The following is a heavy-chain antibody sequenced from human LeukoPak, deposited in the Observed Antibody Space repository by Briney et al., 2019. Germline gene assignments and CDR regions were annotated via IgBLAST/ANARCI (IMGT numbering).Heavy chain of an antibody. CDR3: ARTDYGDYERDYYFDY. D-gene: IGHD4-17*01. Sequence: SVKVSCKASGGTFSSYAISWVRRAPGQGLEWMGGIIPIFGTANYAQKFQGRVTITADKSTSTAYMELSSLRSEDTAVYYCARTDYGDYERDYYFDYWGQGTLVTVSS. CDR2: IIPIFGTA. V-gene: IGHV1-69*06. CDR1: GGTFSSYA. J-gene: IGHJ4*02.